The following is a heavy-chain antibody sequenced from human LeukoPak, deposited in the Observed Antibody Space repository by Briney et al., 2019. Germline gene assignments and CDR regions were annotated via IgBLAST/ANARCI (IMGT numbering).Heavy chain of an antibody. CDR2: IRYDGSNK. J-gene: IGHJ4*02. Sequence: GGSLRLSCAASGFTVSSNYMSWVRQAPGKGLEWVAFIRYDGSNKYYADSVKGRFTISRDNSKNTLYLQMNSLRAEDTAVYYCARDLGSGWFPFDYWGQGTLVTVSS. CDR3: ARDLGSGWFPFDY. CDR1: GFTVSSNY. V-gene: IGHV3-30*02. D-gene: IGHD6-19*01.